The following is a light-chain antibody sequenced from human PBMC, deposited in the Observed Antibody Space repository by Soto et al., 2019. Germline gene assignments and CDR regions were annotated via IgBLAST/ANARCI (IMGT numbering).Light chain of an antibody. CDR2: DVS. V-gene: IGLV2-14*03. CDR3: LSYTTSSTYV. CDR1: SSDVGGYNY. J-gene: IGLJ1*01. Sequence: QSVLTQPSSLSGSPGQSITIPCTGTSSDVGGYNYVSWYQRHPGIAPKVMIYDVSNRPSGVSNRFSGSKSGNTASPTISGLQAEDEADYYCLSYTTSSTYVFGTGTKVTVL.